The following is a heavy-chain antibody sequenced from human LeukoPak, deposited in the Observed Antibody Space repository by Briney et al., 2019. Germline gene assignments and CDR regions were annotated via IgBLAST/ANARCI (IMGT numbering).Heavy chain of an antibody. Sequence: ASVKVSCRASGYTFTGYYMHWVRQAPGQGLEWMGWINPNSGGTNYAQKFQGRVTMTRDTSISTAYMELSRLRSDDTAVYYCARDLPGWPAAILWGQGTLVTVSS. J-gene: IGHJ4*02. CDR3: ARDLPGWPAAIL. D-gene: IGHD2-2*01. CDR2: INPNSGGT. CDR1: GYTFTGYY. V-gene: IGHV1-2*02.